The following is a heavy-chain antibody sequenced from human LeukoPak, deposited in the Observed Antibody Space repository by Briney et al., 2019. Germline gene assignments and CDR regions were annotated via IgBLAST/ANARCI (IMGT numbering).Heavy chain of an antibody. CDR3: ARDGAKKDYDFWSGSPGAYYYYGMDV. CDR2: ISGSGGST. D-gene: IGHD3-3*01. CDR1: GFTFSSYA. J-gene: IGHJ6*02. V-gene: IGHV3-23*01. Sequence: PGGSLRLSCAASGFTFSSYAMSWVRQAPGKGLEWVSAISGSGGSTYYADSVKGRFTISRDNAKNSLYLQMNSLRAEDTAVYYCARDGAKKDYDFWSGSPGAYYYYGMDVWGQGTTVTVSS.